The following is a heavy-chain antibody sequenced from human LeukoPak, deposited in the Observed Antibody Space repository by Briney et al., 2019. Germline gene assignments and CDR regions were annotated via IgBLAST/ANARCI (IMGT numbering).Heavy chain of an antibody. D-gene: IGHD5-12*01. J-gene: IGHJ4*02. CDR2: VNLSGGT. Sequence: SETLSLTCTVYGGSFSGSYWSWIRQPPGKGLEWIGEVNLSGGTNYKSSLKSRVTLSVDTSKNQFSLKLTSVTPADTAVYYCARRATMIDGLRYWGQGTLVTVSS. CDR3: ARRATMIDGLRY. V-gene: IGHV4-34*01. CDR1: GGSFSGSY.